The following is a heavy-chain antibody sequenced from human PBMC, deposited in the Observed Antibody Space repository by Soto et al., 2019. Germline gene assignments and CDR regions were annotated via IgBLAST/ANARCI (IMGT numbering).Heavy chain of an antibody. Sequence: SETLSLTCTVSGGSISSSSYYWGWIRQPPGKGLEWIGSIYYSGSTYYNPSLKSRVTISVDTSKNQFSLKLSSVTAADTAVYYCARRVYGSCSPWGQGTLVTVSS. CDR3: ARRVYGSCSP. V-gene: IGHV4-39*01. D-gene: IGHD2-15*01. CDR1: GGSISSSSYY. CDR2: IYYSGST. J-gene: IGHJ5*02.